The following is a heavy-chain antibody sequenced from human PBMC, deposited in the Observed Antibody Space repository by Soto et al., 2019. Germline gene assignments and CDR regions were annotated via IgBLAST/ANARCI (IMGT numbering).Heavy chain of an antibody. CDR1: AGSISSGGYY. J-gene: IGHJ6*02. D-gene: IGHD3-3*01. CDR3: ARRERKEWFEAKYGMDV. Sequence: PSETLSLTCTVSAGSISSGGYYWTWIRHHPGKGLEWIGYIYYSGSTYYNPSLKSRITISVNTSKNQFSLKLTSVTAADKVVYYCARRERKEWFEAKYGMDVWGQVTTVTVSS. CDR2: IYYSGST. V-gene: IGHV4-31*03.